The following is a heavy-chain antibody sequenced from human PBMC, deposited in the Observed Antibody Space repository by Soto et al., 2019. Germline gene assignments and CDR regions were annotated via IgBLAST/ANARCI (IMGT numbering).Heavy chain of an antibody. CDR1: GGSISSSSYY. V-gene: IGHV4-39*01. CDR3: ARQEIRSGVVEY. D-gene: IGHD3-10*01. Sequence: SETLSLTCTVSGGSISSSSYYWGWIRQPQGKGLEWIGSIYYSGSTYYNPSLKSRVTISVDTSKNQFSLKLSSVTAADTAVYYCARQEIRSGVVEYWGQGTLVTVSS. CDR2: IYYSGST. J-gene: IGHJ4*02.